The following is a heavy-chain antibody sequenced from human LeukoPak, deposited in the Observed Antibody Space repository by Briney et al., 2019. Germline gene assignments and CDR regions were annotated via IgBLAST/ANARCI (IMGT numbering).Heavy chain of an antibody. D-gene: IGHD6-6*01. CDR2: ISSSSSYI. V-gene: IGHV3-21*01. Sequence: GGSLRLSCAASGFTFSSYSMNWVRQAPGKGLEWVSSISSSSSYIYYADSVKGRFTISRDNAKNSLYLQMNSLRAEDTAVYYCARDDRVCYYYGMDVWGQGTTVTVSS. CDR3: ARDDRVCYYYGMDV. J-gene: IGHJ6*02. CDR1: GFTFSSYS.